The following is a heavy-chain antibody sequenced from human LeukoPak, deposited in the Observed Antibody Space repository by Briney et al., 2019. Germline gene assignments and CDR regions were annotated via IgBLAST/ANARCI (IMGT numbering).Heavy chain of an antibody. V-gene: IGHV4-39*07. J-gene: IGHJ4*02. CDR2: IYYSGST. CDR3: ARDLVMGYSYGWTNFDY. CDR1: DGSISSSSYY. D-gene: IGHD5-18*01. Sequence: SETLSLTCTVSDGSISSSSYYWGWIRQPPGKGLEWIGSIYYSGSTYYNPSLKSRVTISVDTSKNQFSLKLSSVTAADTAVYYCARDLVMGYSYGWTNFDYWGQGTLVTVSS.